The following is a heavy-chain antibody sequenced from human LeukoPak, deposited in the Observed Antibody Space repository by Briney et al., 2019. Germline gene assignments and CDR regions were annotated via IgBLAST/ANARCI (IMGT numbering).Heavy chain of an antibody. CDR2: ISGSGGST. V-gene: IGHV3-23*01. D-gene: IGHD3-22*01. CDR1: GFTFSSYA. CDR3: AKDRDSSGYYYPYYFDY. Sequence: GGSLRLSCAASGFTFSSYAMSWVRQAPGKGLEWVSAISGSGGSTYYADSVKGRFTISRDNSKNTLYLQMNSLRAEDTAVYYCAKDRDSSGYYYPYYFDYWGQGTLVTVSS. J-gene: IGHJ4*02.